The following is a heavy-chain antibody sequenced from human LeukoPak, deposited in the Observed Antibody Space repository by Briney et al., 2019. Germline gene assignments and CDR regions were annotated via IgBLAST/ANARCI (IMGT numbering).Heavy chain of an antibody. J-gene: IGHJ4*02. CDR3: ARLWKPDYYGSGRPPSPYFDY. V-gene: IGHV4-59*08. D-gene: IGHD3-10*01. CDR2: IYYSGST. Sequence: SETLSLTCTASGVSISSYYWSWIRQPPGKGLEWIGYIYYSGSTNYNPSPKSRVTISVDTSKNQFSLKLSSVTAADTAVYYCARLWKPDYYGSGRPPSPYFDYWGQGTLVTVSS. CDR1: GVSISSYY.